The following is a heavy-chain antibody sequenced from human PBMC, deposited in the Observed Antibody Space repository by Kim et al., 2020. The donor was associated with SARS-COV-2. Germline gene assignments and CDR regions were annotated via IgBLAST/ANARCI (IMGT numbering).Heavy chain of an antibody. V-gene: IGHV3-30-3*01. J-gene: IGHJ4*02. CDR1: GFTFSSYA. Sequence: GGSLRLSCAASGFTFSSYAMLWVRQAPGKGLEWVAVISYDGSNKYYADSVKGRFTISRDNSKNTLYLQMNSLRAEDTAVYYCARVERYSYGSTLWGFDYWGQGTLVTVSS. CDR2: ISYDGSNK. D-gene: IGHD5-18*01. CDR3: ARVERYSYGSTLWGFDY.